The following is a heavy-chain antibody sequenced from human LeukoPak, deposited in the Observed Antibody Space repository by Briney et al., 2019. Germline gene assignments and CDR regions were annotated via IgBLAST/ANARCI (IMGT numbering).Heavy chain of an antibody. Sequence: SETLSLTCTVSGGSISGGDYYWSWIRQPPGKGLEWIGYIYYSGSTYYNPSLKSRVTISVDTSKNQFSLKLSSVTAADTAVYYCARDSGYCSGGSCYWGQGTLVTVSS. D-gene: IGHD2-15*01. CDR1: GGSISGGDYY. CDR2: IYYSGST. V-gene: IGHV4-30-4*01. J-gene: IGHJ4*02. CDR3: ARDSGYCSGGSCY.